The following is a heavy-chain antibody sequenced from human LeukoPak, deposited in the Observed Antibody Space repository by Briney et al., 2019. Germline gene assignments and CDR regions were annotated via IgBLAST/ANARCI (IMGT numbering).Heavy chain of an antibody. CDR2: LNSDGSST. J-gene: IGHJ4*02. CDR3: ARGPSSSWYGLDY. V-gene: IGHV3-74*01. Sequence: GGTLRLSYAASGFTLSRHWLHWARQAPGKGLVGVSRLNSDGSSTSYAGSVKRLLTMYRDNAKTTLYVQVNSRRGEDTAVYDCARGPSSSWYGLDYWGQGTPVTVSS. D-gene: IGHD6-13*01. CDR1: GFTLSRHW.